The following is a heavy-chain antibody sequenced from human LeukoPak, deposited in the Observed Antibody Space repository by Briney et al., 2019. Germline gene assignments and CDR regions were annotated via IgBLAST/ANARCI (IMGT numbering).Heavy chain of an antibody. CDR1: GGSISIGGYS. Sequence: SETLSLTCAVSGGSISIGGYSWSWIRQPPGKGLEWIGEINHSGSTNYNPSLKSRVTISVDTSKNQFSLKLSSVTAADTAVYYCARLRLGYCSSTSCYWRDYWGQGTLVTVSS. D-gene: IGHD2-2*01. J-gene: IGHJ4*02. CDR2: INHSGST. V-gene: IGHV4-34*01. CDR3: ARLRLGYCSSTSCYWRDY.